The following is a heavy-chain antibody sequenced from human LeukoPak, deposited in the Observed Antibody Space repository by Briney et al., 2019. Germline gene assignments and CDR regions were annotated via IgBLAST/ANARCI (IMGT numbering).Heavy chain of an antibody. D-gene: IGHD1-7*01. CDR1: GGTFSSYA. Sequence: SVKVSCKASGGTFSSYAISWVRQAPGQGLEWMGRIIPIFGIANYAQKFQGRVTITADKSTSTAYMELSSLRSEDTAVYYCARRGGGRNYPVGWFDPWGQGTLVTVSS. V-gene: IGHV1-69*04. CDR2: IIPIFGIA. CDR3: ARRGGGRNYPVGWFDP. J-gene: IGHJ5*02.